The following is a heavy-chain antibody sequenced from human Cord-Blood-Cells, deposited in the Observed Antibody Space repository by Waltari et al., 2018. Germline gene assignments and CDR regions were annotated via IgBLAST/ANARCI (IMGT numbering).Heavy chain of an antibody. V-gene: IGHV1-3*01. D-gene: IGHD6-6*01. CDR1: GYPFTSYA. Sequence: QVQLVQSGAEVKKPGASVKVSCKASGYPFTSYAMHLVRQAPGQRLEWMGWINAGNGNTKYSQKFQGRVTITRDTSASTAYMELSSLRSEDTVVYYCARGSYSSSSWYFDLWGRGTLVTVSS. CDR3: ARGSYSSSSWYFDL. J-gene: IGHJ2*01. CDR2: INAGNGNT.